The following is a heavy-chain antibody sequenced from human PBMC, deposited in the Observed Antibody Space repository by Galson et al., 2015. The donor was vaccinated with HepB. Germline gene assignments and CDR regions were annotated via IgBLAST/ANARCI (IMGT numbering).Heavy chain of an antibody. D-gene: IGHD6-19*01. CDR3: ARDRAVADAFDI. CDR2: IWYDGSNK. J-gene: IGHJ3*02. V-gene: IGHV3-33*01. Sequence: SLRLSCAASGFTFSSYGMHWVRQAPGKGLEWVAVIWYDGSNKYYADSVKGRFTISRDNSKDTLYLQMNSLRAEDTAVYYCARDRAVADAFDIWGQGTMVTVSS. CDR1: GFTFSSYG.